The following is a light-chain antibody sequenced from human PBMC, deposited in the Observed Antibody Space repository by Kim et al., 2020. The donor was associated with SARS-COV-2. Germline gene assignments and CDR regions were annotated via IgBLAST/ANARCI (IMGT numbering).Light chain of an antibody. J-gene: IGLJ3*02. Sequence: GQRVTLSCSGSSSNIGSNNVNWYQQLSGTAPKLLIYSVNQRPSGVPDRFSGSKSGTSAALAISGLQSEDEADYYCVAWDDSLNGPVFGGGTQLTVL. V-gene: IGLV1-44*01. CDR3: VAWDDSLNGPV. CDR2: SVN. CDR1: SSNIGSNN.